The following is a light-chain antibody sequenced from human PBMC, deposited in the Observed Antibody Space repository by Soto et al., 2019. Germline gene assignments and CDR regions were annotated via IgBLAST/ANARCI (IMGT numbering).Light chain of an antibody. CDR2: EVS. CDR1: SSDVGGYDY. CDR3: SSYAGSKNLM. J-gene: IGLJ3*02. Sequence: QAVVTQPPSASGSPGQSVAISCTGTSSDVGGYDYVSWYQQYPGKAPKLMIYEVSKRPSGVPDRFSGSKSGNTASLTVSGLQAEDEADYYCSSYAGSKNLMFGGGTKVTVL. V-gene: IGLV2-8*01.